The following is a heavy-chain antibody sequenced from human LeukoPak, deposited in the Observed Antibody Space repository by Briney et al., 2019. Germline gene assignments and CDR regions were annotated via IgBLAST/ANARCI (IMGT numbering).Heavy chain of an antibody. J-gene: IGHJ4*02. Sequence: GGSLRLSCAASGFTSSSYSMNWVRQAPGKGLEWVSYISSSIISTIYYADSVKGRFTISRDNAKNSLYLQMNSLRAEDTAVYYCARKNGSSWDYWGQGTLVTVSS. CDR2: ISSSIISTI. V-gene: IGHV3-48*01. CDR3: ARKNGSSWDY. D-gene: IGHD6-6*01. CDR1: GFTSSSYS.